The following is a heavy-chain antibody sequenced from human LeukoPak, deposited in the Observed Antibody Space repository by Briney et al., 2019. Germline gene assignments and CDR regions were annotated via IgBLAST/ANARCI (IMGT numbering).Heavy chain of an antibody. D-gene: IGHD3-22*01. Sequence: GFLRLSCAASGFIFSSYWMSWVRQAPGKGLEWVSAVNGDTTFYADSVKGRFTISRDNSKNTLYLQMNSLRAEDTAVYYCAKEAHDSSGYTADYWGQGTLVTVSS. J-gene: IGHJ4*01. CDR3: AKEAHDSSGYTADY. CDR1: GFIFSSYW. V-gene: IGHV3-23*01. CDR2: VNGDTT.